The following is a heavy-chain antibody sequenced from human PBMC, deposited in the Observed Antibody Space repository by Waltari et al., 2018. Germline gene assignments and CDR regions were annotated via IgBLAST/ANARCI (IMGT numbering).Heavy chain of an antibody. J-gene: IGHJ4*02. CDR2: INHSGST. Sequence: QVQLQQWGAGLLKPSETLSLTCAVYGGSFSGYYWSWIRQPQGKGLEWIGEINHSGSTNYNPSLKSRVTISVDTSKNQFSLKLSSVTAADTAVYYCARGPREYSGYAGGQRRGFDYWGQGTLVTVSS. V-gene: IGHV4-34*01. CDR1: GGSFSGYY. CDR3: ARGPREYSGYAGGQRRGFDY. D-gene: IGHD5-12*01.